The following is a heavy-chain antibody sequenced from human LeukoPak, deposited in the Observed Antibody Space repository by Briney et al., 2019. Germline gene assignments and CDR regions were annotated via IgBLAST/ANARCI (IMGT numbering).Heavy chain of an antibody. J-gene: IGHJ4*02. CDR1: GFTFSSYS. CDR2: ISSSSSYI. V-gene: IGHV3-21*01. D-gene: IGHD6-13*01. Sequence: PGGSLRLSCAASGFTFSSYSMNWVRQAPGKGLEWFSSISSSSSYIYYADSVKGRFTISRDNAKNSLYLQMNSLRAEDTAVYYCARDRSSSSWYVPFDYWGQGTLVTVSS. CDR3: ARDRSSSSWYVPFDY.